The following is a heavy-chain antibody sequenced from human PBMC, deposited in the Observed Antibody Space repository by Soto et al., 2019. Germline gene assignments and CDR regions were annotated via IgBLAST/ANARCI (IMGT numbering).Heavy chain of an antibody. Sequence: QVQLVESGGGVVQPGGSLRLSCAASGFTFSSYTIHWVRQAPGKGLEWVTLISYDGSIKYYADSVKGRFTISRDNSKNTLYLQMNSLSADDTAVYYCARDAGRHRDYWGLGTLVTVSS. J-gene: IGHJ4*02. CDR1: GFTFSSYT. CDR2: ISYDGSIK. V-gene: IGHV3-30-3*01. CDR3: ARDAGRHRDY.